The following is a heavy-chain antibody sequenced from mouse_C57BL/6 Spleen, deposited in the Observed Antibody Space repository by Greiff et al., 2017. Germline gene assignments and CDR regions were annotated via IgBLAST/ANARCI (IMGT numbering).Heavy chain of an antibody. CDR1: GYTFTDYY. D-gene: IGHD2-2*01. Sequence: EVQLQQSGPELVKPGASVKISCKASGYTFTDYYMNWVKQSHGKSLEWIGDINPNNGGTSYNQKFKGKATLTVDKSSSTAYTELRSLTSEDSAVYYCASYGYDVWGQGTTLTVSS. CDR3: ASYGYDV. V-gene: IGHV1-26*01. J-gene: IGHJ2*01. CDR2: INPNNGGT.